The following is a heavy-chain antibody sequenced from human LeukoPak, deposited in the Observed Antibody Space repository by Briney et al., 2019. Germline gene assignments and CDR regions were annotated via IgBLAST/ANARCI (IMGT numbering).Heavy chain of an antibody. CDR2: ISGFNGNA. CDR1: GYSFTNCG. V-gene: IGHV1-18*01. D-gene: IGHD6-13*01. Sequence: ASVKVSCKASGYSFTNCGISWVRQAPGQGLEWMGWISGFNGNANFAPKLQDRVNLTTDASTSTAYMELRSLRSDDTAVYYCARDERSAAAGSAYYLDSWGQGTLVTVSS. J-gene: IGHJ4*02. CDR3: ARDERSAAAGSAYYLDS.